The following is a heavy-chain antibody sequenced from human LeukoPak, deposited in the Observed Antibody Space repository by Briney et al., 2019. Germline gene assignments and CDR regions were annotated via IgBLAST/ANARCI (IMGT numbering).Heavy chain of an antibody. D-gene: IGHD3-22*01. CDR1: GGSISSSSYY. Sequence: SGTLSLTCTVSGGSISSSSYYWGWIRQPPGKGLEWIGSIYYSGSTYYNPSLKSRVTISVDTSKNQFSLKLSSVTAADTAVYYCARGTYYYDSSGYYERYYFDYWGQGTLVTVSS. CDR2: IYYSGST. J-gene: IGHJ4*02. CDR3: ARGTYYYDSSGYYERYYFDY. V-gene: IGHV4-39*07.